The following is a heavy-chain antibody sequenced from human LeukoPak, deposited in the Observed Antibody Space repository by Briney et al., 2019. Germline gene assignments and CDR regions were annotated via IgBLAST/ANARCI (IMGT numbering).Heavy chain of an antibody. Sequence: SETLSLTCTVSGGSISSYYWSWIRQPAGKGLEWIGRIYTSGSTNYNPSLKSRVTMSVDTSKNQFSLKLSSVTAADTAVYYCASGPSGSYPTQTHNWFDPWGQGTLVTVSS. V-gene: IGHV4-4*07. CDR1: GGSISSYY. D-gene: IGHD1-26*01. J-gene: IGHJ5*02. CDR2: IYTSGST. CDR3: ASGPSGSYPTQTHNWFDP.